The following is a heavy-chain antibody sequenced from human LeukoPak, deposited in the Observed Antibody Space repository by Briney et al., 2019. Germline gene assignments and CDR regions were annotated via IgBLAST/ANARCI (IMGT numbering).Heavy chain of an antibody. CDR1: VGSTTSYY. V-gene: IGHV4-59*01. J-gene: IGHJ5*02. D-gene: IGHD6-13*01. CDR3: AATDIAAAGTWLDP. CDR2: MHYSGTT. Sequence: ETPSLTCTVSVGSTTSYYWGCIWQPPGQGLEWRGYMHYSGTTNYKRALYNGVTISVDTSKNQFSLKLSSVTAADTAVYYCAATDIAAAGTWLDPWGEGTVDTVSS.